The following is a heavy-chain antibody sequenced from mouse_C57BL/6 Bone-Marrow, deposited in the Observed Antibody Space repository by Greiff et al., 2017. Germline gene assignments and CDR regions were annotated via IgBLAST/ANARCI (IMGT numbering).Heavy chain of an antibody. Sequence: ATGGVDFSRYWMSWVRRAPGKGLEWIGEINPDSSTINYAPSLKDKFIISRDNAKNTLYLQMSKVRSEDTALYYCAREGSNYDYYAMDYWGQGTSVTVSA. J-gene: IGHJ4*01. CDR3: AREGSNYDYYAMDY. D-gene: IGHD2-5*01. CDR1: GVDFSRYW. V-gene: IGHV4-1*01. CDR2: INPDSSTI.